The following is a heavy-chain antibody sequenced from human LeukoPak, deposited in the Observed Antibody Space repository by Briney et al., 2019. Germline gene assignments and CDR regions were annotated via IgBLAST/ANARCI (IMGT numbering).Heavy chain of an antibody. CDR3: AKDLNFGGWSAYDY. J-gene: IGHJ4*02. Sequence: GGSLRLSCAASGFTFSSYAMSWVRQAPGKGLEWVSAISGGGGNTYSADSVKGRFTISRDTSKNTLYLQMNSLRAEDTAVYYCAKDLNFGGWSAYDYWGQGTLVTVSS. CDR1: GFTFSSYA. CDR2: ISGGGGNT. V-gene: IGHV3-23*01. D-gene: IGHD6-19*01.